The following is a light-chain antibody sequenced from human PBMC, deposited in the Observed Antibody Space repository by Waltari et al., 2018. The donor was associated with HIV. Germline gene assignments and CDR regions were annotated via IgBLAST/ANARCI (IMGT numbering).Light chain of an antibody. CDR2: EVS. CDR1: SSDVGGYNY. Sequence: QSALTQPPSASGSPGQSVTISCTGTSSDVGGYNYVSWYQQHPGKAPKLMIYEVSERPSGVPDRFFGSKSGNTASLTVSGLQAEDEADYYCSSYAGSNNPWVFGGGTKLTVL. CDR3: SSYAGSNNPWV. J-gene: IGLJ3*02. V-gene: IGLV2-8*01.